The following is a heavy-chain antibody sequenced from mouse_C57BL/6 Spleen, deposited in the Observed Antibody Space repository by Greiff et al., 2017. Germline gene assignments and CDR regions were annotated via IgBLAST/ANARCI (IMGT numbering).Heavy chain of an antibody. CDR2: IYPGSGGT. CDR1: GYAFTNYF. J-gene: IGHJ4*01. Sequence: QVQLQQSGAELVRPGTSVQVSCKASGYAFTNYFIDWVKQRPGQGLEWIGVIYPGSGGTNYNEKFKGKETLTADKSSSTAYMQLRSLTSEDSAVXYCAGSRSDGYSLDSWGQGTSVPASS. V-gene: IGHV1-54*01. D-gene: IGHD2-14*01. CDR3: AGSRSDGYSLDS.